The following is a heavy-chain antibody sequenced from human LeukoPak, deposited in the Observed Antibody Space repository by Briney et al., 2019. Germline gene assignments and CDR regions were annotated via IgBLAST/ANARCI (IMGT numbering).Heavy chain of an antibody. D-gene: IGHD2-2*01. V-gene: IGHV1-2*02. CDR3: ASAQGYCSSTSCYDPYYYYGMDV. Sequence: ASVEVSCKASGYTFTGYYMHWVRQAPGQGLEWMGWINPNSGGTNYAQKFQGRVTMTRDTSISTAYTELSRLRSDDTAVYYCASAQGYCSSTSCYDPYYYYGMDVWGQGTTVTVSS. CDR1: GYTFTGYY. J-gene: IGHJ6*02. CDR2: INPNSGGT.